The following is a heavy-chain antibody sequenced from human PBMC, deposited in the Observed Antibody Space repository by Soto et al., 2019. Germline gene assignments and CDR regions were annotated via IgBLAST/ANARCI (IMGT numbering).Heavy chain of an antibody. J-gene: IGHJ4*02. D-gene: IGHD3-3*01. V-gene: IGHV1-69*13. CDR1: GGTFRSYA. Sequence: SVKVSCQASGGTFRSYAISWVRQAPGQGLEWMGGIIPIFGTANYAQKFQGRVTITADESTSTAYMELSSLRSEDTAVYYCATRVRFLEWQYFDYWGQGTLVTVSS. CDR2: IIPIFGTA. CDR3: ATRVRFLEWQYFDY.